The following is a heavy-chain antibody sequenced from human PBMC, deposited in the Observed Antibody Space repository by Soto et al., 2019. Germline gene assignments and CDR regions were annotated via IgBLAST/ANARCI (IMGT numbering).Heavy chain of an antibody. J-gene: IGHJ6*02. D-gene: IGHD2-2*01. CDR1: GGSISSSNC. CDR2: IYHSVST. Sequence: SETLSLTCAVSGGSISSSNCWSWVRQPPGKGLEWIGEIYHSVSTNYNPSLKSRVTISVDRSKNQFPLKLSSVTAADTAVYYFARGGPEAGYCSSTSCHRTRGSYGMDVWGQGTTVPFSS. CDR3: ARGGPEAGYCSSTSCHRTRGSYGMDV. V-gene: IGHV4-4*02.